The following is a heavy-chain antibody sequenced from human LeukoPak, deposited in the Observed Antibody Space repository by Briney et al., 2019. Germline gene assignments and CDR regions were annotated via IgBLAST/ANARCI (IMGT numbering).Heavy chain of an antibody. D-gene: IGHD3-3*01. CDR3: ARVLNMYYDFWSGFDY. J-gene: IGHJ4*02. V-gene: IGHV3-30-3*01. Sequence: GGSLRLSCAASGFTFSSYAMHWVRQAPGKGLEGVAVISYDGSNKYYADSVKGRFTISRDNSKNTLYLQMNSLRAEDTAVYYCARVLNMYYDFWSGFDYWGQGTLVTVSS. CDR1: GFTFSSYA. CDR2: ISYDGSNK.